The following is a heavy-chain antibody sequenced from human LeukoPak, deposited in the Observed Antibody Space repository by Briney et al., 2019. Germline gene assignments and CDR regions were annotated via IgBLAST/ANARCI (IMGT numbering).Heavy chain of an antibody. CDR3: ARVAPAAVTH. Sequence: SETLSLTCTVSGDSSSSSIYYWGWIRQPPGKGLEWIGSIDYSGNTYYNPSLKSRATISIDTSKNQFSLKLSSVTAADTAVYYCARVAPAAVTHWGQGTLVTVSS. V-gene: IGHV4-39*07. D-gene: IGHD2-2*01. CDR1: GDSSSSSIYY. J-gene: IGHJ4*02. CDR2: IDYSGNT.